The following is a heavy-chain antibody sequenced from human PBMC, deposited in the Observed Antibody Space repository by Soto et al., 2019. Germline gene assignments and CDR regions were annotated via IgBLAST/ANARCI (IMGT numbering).Heavy chain of an antibody. Sequence: SEPLSLTYTVYGGDCSGYDWSLIRQNPGKGLEWIGEINHSGSTNYNPSLKSRVTISVDTSKNQFSLKLSSVTAADTAVYYCARGSSWIQLWTRSTGSFDIWGQGTMVPVSS. CDR2: INHSGST. J-gene: IGHJ3*02. D-gene: IGHD5-18*01. CDR1: GGDCSGYD. V-gene: IGHV4-34*01. CDR3: ARGSSWIQLWTRSTGSFDI.